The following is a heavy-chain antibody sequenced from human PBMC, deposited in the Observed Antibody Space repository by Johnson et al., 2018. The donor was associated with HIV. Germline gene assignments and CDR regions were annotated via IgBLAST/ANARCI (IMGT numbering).Heavy chain of an antibody. V-gene: IGHV3-30*03. CDR3: ARGPIADDAFDI. D-gene: IGHD3-16*02. Sequence: QVQLVESGGGVVQAGRSLRLSCAASQFTFSRYGMHWVRQAPGKGLEWVAGISYDGSNKYYADSVKGRFTISRDNSKNTLYLQMNSLRAEDTAVYFCARGPIADDAFDIWGQGTMVTVSS. CDR2: ISYDGSNK. J-gene: IGHJ3*02. CDR1: QFTFSRYG.